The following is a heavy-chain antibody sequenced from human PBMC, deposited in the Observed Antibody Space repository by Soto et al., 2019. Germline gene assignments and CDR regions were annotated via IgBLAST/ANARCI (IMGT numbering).Heavy chain of an antibody. Sequence: QITLKESGPTLVKPTQTLTLTCTFSGFSLSTSGVGVGWIRQPPGKALEWLALIYWDDDKRYSPSLKSRLTITKATSKNQVVFTMTNMDPVDTATYYCAHTLTGTTSEGLFDPWGQGTLVTVYS. D-gene: IGHD1-7*01. V-gene: IGHV2-5*02. CDR2: IYWDDDK. CDR3: AHTLTGTTSEGLFDP. CDR1: GFSLSTSGVG. J-gene: IGHJ5*02.